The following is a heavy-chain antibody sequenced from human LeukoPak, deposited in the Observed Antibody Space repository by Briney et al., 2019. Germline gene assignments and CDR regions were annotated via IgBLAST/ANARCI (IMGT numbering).Heavy chain of an antibody. CDR1: GFTFSSYA. V-gene: IGHV3-23*01. CDR2: ISSSGGLP. J-gene: IGHJ5*01. Sequence: GGSLRLSCAASGFTFSSYAMSCGRQTTGKGLGWVSSISSSGGLPFYADSVKGRFTISRDNSRNTLYLKLKRLRALDTALYYCPKDRPHYHGTDGHYYRRSGDSWGQGTLVTVSP. D-gene: IGHD3-22*01. CDR3: PKDRPHYHGTDGHYYRRSGDS.